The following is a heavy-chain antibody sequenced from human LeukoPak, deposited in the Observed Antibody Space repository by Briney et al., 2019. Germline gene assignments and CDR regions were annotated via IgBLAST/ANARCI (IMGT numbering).Heavy chain of an antibody. CDR3: ARDRHSSGWYGGMDV. D-gene: IGHD6-13*01. CDR2: IIPIFGTA. V-gene: IGHV1-69*13. J-gene: IGHJ6*02. CDR1: GGTFSSYA. Sequence: SGKVCCKAAGGTFSSYAISWVRQAPAQGLEWMEGIIPIFGTANNAQQFQGRGTTTADESTSTAFMELRSLRSEDTAVFYCARDRHSSGWYGGMDVWGQGTTVTVSS.